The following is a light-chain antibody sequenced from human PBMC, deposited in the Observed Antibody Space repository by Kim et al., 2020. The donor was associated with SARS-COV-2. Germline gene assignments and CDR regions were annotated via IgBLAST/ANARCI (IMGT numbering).Light chain of an antibody. CDR2: GAS. J-gene: IGKJ1*01. CDR1: QTINSN. CDR3: QQYESWPRT. V-gene: IGKV3-15*01. Sequence: VSPGERSTRSCRASQTINSNLGWYQQRPGQAPRLLIYGASTRATGIPGRFSGSGAGTEFTLTISSLQSEDFVIYYCQQYESWPRTFGQGTKVDIK.